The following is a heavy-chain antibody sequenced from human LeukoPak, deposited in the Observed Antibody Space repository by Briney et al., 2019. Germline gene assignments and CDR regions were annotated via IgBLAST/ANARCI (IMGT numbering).Heavy chain of an antibody. D-gene: IGHD5-18*01. Sequence: PGRSLRLSCAASGFTFSSYAMHWVRQAPGKGLEWVAVISYDGSNKYYADSVKGRFTISRDNSKNTLYLQMNSLRAEDTAVYCCARDLVPTAMAELFDYWGQGTLVTVSS. CDR3: ARDLVPTAMAELFDY. CDR1: GFTFSSYA. J-gene: IGHJ4*02. V-gene: IGHV3-30-3*01. CDR2: ISYDGSNK.